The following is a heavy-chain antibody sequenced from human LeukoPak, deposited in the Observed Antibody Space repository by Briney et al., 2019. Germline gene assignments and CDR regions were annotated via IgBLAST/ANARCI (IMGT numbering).Heavy chain of an antibody. J-gene: IGHJ4*02. D-gene: IGHD5-12*01. V-gene: IGHV3-30*03. CDR2: ISYDGSNK. Sequence: GGSLRLSCAASGFTFSSYGMHWVRQAPGKGLEWVAVISYDGSNKYYADSVKGRFTISRDNSKNTLYLQMNSLRAEDTAVYYCARRGYSGYVDYWGQGTLVIVSS. CDR1: GFTFSSYG. CDR3: ARRGYSGYVDY.